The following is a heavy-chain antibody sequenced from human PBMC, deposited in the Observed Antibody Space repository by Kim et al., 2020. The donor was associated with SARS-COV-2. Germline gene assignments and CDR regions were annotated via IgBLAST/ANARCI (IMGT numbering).Heavy chain of an antibody. CDR3: ARFEGGWFRTKGGFDY. CDR1: GFTFSSYS. Sequence: GGSLRLSCAASGFTFSSYSMNWVRQAPGKGLEWVSYISSSSSTIYYADSVKGRFTISRDNAKNSLYLQMNSLIAEDTAVYYCARFEGGWFRTKGGFDYWGQGTLVTVSS. J-gene: IGHJ4*02. CDR2: ISSSSSTI. D-gene: IGHD6-19*01. V-gene: IGHV3-48*04.